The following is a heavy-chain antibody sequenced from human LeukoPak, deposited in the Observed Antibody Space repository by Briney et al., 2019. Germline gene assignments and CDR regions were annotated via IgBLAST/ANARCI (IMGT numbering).Heavy chain of an antibody. CDR3: ARGVARSSKFHFSYYFDY. CDR2: IYHSGST. V-gene: IGHV4-34*01. CDR1: GGSFSGYY. D-gene: IGHD6-6*01. J-gene: IGHJ4*02. Sequence: SVTLSLTCAVYGGSFSGYYWGWIRQPPGKGLEWIGSIYHSGSTYYNPSLKSRVTISVDTSKNQFSLKLSSVTAADTAVYYCARGVARSSKFHFSYYFDYWGQGTLVTVSS.